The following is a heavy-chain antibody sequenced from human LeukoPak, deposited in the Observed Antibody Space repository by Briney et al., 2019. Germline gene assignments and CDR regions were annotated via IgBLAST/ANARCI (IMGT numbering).Heavy chain of an antibody. V-gene: IGHV1-69*13. Sequence: SVKVSCKASGGTFSSYAISWVRQAPGQGLEWMGGIIPIFGTANYAQKFQGRVTITADESTSTAYMELSSLRSEDTAVYYCARDGRYYDFWSGYSYYYYYMDVWGKGTAVTVSS. CDR3: ARDGRYYDFWSGYSYYYYYMDV. CDR1: GGTFSSYA. D-gene: IGHD3-3*01. CDR2: IIPIFGTA. J-gene: IGHJ6*03.